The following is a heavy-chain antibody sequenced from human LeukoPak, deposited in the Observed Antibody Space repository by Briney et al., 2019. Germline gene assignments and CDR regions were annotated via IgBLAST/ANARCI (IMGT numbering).Heavy chain of an antibody. CDR1: GYIFTRYT. CDR3: ARGSSSGSDYGTFDI. D-gene: IGHD6-13*01. CDR2: SSVANGNT. J-gene: IGHJ3*02. Sequence: ASVNVSCKASGYIFTRYTLHWVRQAPAQRLEWMGWSSVANGNTKYSQEFQGRVTITRDTSASTAYMELSSLTSEDMAVYYCARGSSSGSDYGTFDIWGQGTLVTVS. V-gene: IGHV1-3*02.